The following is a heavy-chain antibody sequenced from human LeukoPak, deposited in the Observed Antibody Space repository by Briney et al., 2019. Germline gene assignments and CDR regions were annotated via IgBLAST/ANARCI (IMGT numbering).Heavy chain of an antibody. D-gene: IGHD2-21*02. Sequence: PSETLSLTCSASGGSISSSSYYWGWVRQAPGKGLEWIGCIYYSGGTFYNPSLKSRATISIETSKKFFSLNLGSLTAADTAVYYCVRLRSSDWYSAENYYMDVWGKGTTVTVSS. V-gene: IGHV4-39*02. CDR2: IYYSGGT. CDR3: VRLRSSDWYSAENYYMDV. J-gene: IGHJ6*03. CDR1: GGSISSSSYY.